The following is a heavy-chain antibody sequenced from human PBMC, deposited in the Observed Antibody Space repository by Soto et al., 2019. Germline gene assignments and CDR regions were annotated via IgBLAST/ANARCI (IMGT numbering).Heavy chain of an antibody. Sequence: PGGSLRLSCAASGFTFSSYGMHWVRQAPGKGLEWVAVISYDGSTKYYPDSVKGRFTISRDNSKNTLYLQMNSLRAEDTAVYYCAKGHSSGWYYFDYWGQGTLVTVSS. CDR3: AKGHSSGWYYFDY. V-gene: IGHV3-30*18. D-gene: IGHD6-19*01. CDR1: GFTFSSYG. J-gene: IGHJ4*02. CDR2: ISYDGSTK.